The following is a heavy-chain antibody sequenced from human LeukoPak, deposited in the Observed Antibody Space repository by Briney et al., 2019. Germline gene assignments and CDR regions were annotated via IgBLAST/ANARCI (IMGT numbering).Heavy chain of an antibody. J-gene: IGHJ5*01. Sequence: SGPTLVNPTQTLTLICTFSGFSLRTSGVGVGWIRQPPGKALEWVALIYWDDDKRYSPSLRDRLTITKDTSKNQVVLTMTNMDPVDTATYYCAHRRGASTTVTSPFDSWGQGTLVTVSS. CDR1: GFSLRTSGVG. CDR2: IYWDDDK. D-gene: IGHD4-17*01. CDR3: AHRRGASTTVTSPFDS. V-gene: IGHV2-5*02.